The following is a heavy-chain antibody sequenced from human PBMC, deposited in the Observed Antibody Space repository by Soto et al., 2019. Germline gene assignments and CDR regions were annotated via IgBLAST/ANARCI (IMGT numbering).Heavy chain of an antibody. J-gene: IGHJ5*02. V-gene: IGHV1-3*05. CDR1: GYTFTSYA. CDR3: ARVAYVAVAELFWFDP. Sequence: QVQLVQSGAEEKKPGASVKVSCKASGYTFTSYAMHWVRQAPGQRLEWMGWINAGNGNTKYSQKFQGRVTITRDTXAXXAYMELSSLRSEDTAVYYCARVAYVAVAELFWFDPWGQGTLVTVSS. CDR2: INAGNGNT. D-gene: IGHD6-19*01.